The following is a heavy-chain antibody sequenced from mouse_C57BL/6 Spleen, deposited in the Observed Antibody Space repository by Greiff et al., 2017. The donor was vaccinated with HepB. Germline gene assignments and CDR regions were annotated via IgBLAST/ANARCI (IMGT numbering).Heavy chain of an antibody. V-gene: IGHV1-80*01. Sequence: VQLQQSGAELVKPGASVKISCKASGYAFSSYWMNWVKQRPGKGLEWIGQIYPGDGDTNYNGKFKGKATLTADKSSSTAYMQLRSLTSEDSAVYFCARENYGNIFDYWGQGTTLTVSS. D-gene: IGHD2-1*01. CDR2: IYPGDGDT. CDR1: GYAFSSYW. J-gene: IGHJ2*01. CDR3: ARENYGNIFDY.